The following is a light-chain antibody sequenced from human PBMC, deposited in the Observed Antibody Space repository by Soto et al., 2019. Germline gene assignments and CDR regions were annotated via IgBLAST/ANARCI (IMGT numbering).Light chain of an antibody. V-gene: IGKV3-11*01. J-gene: IGKJ4*01. CDR1: QSVTY. Sequence: EIVLTQSPATLSLSPGDRATLSCRASQSVTYVAWYQQKPGQAPRLLIYDTSNRATGIPARFSGSGSGTDFTLTISSLEPEDFAVYYCQQRTNWPPLTFGGGTKVEI. CDR3: QQRTNWPPLT. CDR2: DTS.